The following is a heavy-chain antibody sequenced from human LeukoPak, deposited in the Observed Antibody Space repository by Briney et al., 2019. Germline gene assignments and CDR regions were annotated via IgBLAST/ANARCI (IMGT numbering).Heavy chain of an antibody. Sequence: PGRSLRLSCAASGFTFDDYAMHWVRQAPGKGLEWVSGISWNSGSIGYADSVKGRFTISRDNAKNSLYLQMNSLRAEDTALYYCAKDIGGDSSSWYADYYYGMDVWGQGTTVTVSS. CDR1: GFTFDDYA. V-gene: IGHV3-9*01. D-gene: IGHD6-13*01. CDR3: AKDIGGDSSSWYADYYYGMDV. J-gene: IGHJ6*02. CDR2: ISWNSGSI.